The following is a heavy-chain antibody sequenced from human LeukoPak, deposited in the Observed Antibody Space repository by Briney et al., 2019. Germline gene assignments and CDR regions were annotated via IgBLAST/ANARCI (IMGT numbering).Heavy chain of an antibody. CDR3: ARGKYSSGWFAGTDAFDI. CDR2: IYTSGST. CDR1: GGSISSYY. Sequence: SETLSLTCTVSGGSISSYYWSWIRQPAGKGLEWIGRIYTSGSTNYNPSLKSRVTMSVDTSKNQFSLKLSSVTAADTAVYYCARGKYSSGWFAGTDAFDIWGQGTMVTVSS. V-gene: IGHV4-4*07. J-gene: IGHJ3*02. D-gene: IGHD6-19*01.